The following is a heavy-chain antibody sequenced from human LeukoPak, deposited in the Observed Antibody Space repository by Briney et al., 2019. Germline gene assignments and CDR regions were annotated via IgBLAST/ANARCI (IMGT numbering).Heavy chain of an antibody. CDR3: ARDGDYYDSSGYYSQLFFDY. V-gene: IGHV3-48*03. Sequence: GGSLRLSCAASGYTFSSYEMNWVRQAPGKGLEWVSYISSSGSTIYYADSVKGRFTISRDNAKNSLYLQMNSLRAEDTAVYYCARDGDYYDSSGYYSQLFFDYWGQGTLVTVSS. D-gene: IGHD3-22*01. J-gene: IGHJ4*02. CDR2: ISSSGSTI. CDR1: GYTFSSYE.